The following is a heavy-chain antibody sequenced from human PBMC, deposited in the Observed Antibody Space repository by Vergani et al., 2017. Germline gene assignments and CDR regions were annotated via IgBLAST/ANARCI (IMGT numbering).Heavy chain of an antibody. CDR2: IIPIFGTA. Sequence: QVQLVQSGAEVKKPGSSVKVSCKASGGTFSSSAISWVRQASGQRLEWIGGIIPIFGTANYAQKFQGRVTITADKSTSTAYMELSSLRSEDTAVYYCARDMDSSSSRMMAYFDYWGQGTLVTVSS. CDR1: GGTFSSSA. D-gene: IGHD6-6*01. V-gene: IGHV1-69*06. CDR3: ARDMDSSSSRMMAYFDY. J-gene: IGHJ4*02.